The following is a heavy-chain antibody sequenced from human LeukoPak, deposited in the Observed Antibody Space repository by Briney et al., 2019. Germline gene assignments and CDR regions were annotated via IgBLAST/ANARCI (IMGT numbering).Heavy chain of an antibody. Sequence: GRSLRLSCAAPGFTFSSYGMHWVRQAPGKGLEWVAVIWYDGSNKYYADSVKGRFTISRDNSKNTLYLQMNSLRAEDTAVYYCARDSYGMDVWGQGTTVTVSS. CDR2: IWYDGSNK. V-gene: IGHV3-33*01. J-gene: IGHJ6*02. CDR1: GFTFSSYG. CDR3: ARDSYGMDV.